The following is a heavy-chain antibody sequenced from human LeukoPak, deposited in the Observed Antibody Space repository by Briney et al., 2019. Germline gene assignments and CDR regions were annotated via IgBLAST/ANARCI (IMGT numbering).Heavy chain of an antibody. Sequence: SETLSLTCTVSGGSISSYYWSWIRQPPGKRLEWIGYIYYSGSTNYNPSLKSRVTISVDTSKTQFSLKLSSVTAADTAVYYCARGGYSYGIYYYYYIDVWGKGTTVTVSS. CDR1: GGSISSYY. CDR2: IYYSGST. J-gene: IGHJ6*03. V-gene: IGHV4-59*01. CDR3: ARGGYSYGIYYYYYIDV. D-gene: IGHD5-18*01.